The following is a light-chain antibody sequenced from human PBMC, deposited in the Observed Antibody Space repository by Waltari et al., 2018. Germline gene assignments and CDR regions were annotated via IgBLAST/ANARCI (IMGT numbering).Light chain of an antibody. Sequence: QSALTQPASVSGSAGQSITISCTGTSIDVGGCNYVAWYQQHPGKAPKRMIYEVSNRPSGVSNRFSGSKSGNTASLTISGLQAEDEADYYCSSYTSSSTLVFGGGTKLTVL. V-gene: IGLV2-14*01. CDR3: SSYTSSSTLV. CDR1: SIDVGGCNY. CDR2: EVS. J-gene: IGLJ2*01.